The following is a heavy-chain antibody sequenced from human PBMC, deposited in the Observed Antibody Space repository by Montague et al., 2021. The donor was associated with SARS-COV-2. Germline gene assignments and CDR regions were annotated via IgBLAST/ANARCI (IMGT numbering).Heavy chain of an antibody. Sequence: SETLSLTCAVSGGSISSSNWWSWVRQPPGKGLEWIGEIHHSGSTNYNPSLKSRVTMSVDRSKNHFSLRLSSVTAADTAIYYCARGGYGGWTGYYFDYWGQGTLVTVSS. CDR2: IHHSGST. D-gene: IGHD4/OR15-4a*01. CDR1: GGSISSSNW. V-gene: IGHV4-4*02. CDR3: ARGGYGGWTGYYFDY. J-gene: IGHJ4*02.